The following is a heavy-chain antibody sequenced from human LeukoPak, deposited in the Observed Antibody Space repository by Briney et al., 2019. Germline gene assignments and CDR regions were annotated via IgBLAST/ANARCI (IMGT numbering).Heavy chain of an antibody. V-gene: IGHV3-23*01. CDR2: ISNNGGYT. J-gene: IGHJ4*02. CDR3: ARARDSSGYYYFDY. CDR1: GFTFSSSA. D-gene: IGHD3-22*01. Sequence: GGSLRLSCAASGFTFSSSAMSWVRQAPGKGLEWVSAISNNGGYTYYADSVQGRFTISRDNAKNTLYLQMNSLRAEDTAVYYCARARDSSGYYYFDYWGQGTLVTVSS.